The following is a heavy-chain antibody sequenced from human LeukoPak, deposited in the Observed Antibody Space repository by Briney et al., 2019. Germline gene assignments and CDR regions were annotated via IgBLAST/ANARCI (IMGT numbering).Heavy chain of an antibody. Sequence: PGGSLRLSCAASGFTFSSYWMSWVRQAPGKGLEWVANIKQDGSEKYYVDSVKGRFTISRDKAKNSLYLQMNSLRAEDTAVYYCARDATTGYCSSTSCYMGAPDYWGQGTLVTVSS. V-gene: IGHV3-7*01. CDR3: ARDATTGYCSSTSCYMGAPDY. CDR2: IKQDGSEK. J-gene: IGHJ4*02. D-gene: IGHD2-2*02. CDR1: GFTFSSYW.